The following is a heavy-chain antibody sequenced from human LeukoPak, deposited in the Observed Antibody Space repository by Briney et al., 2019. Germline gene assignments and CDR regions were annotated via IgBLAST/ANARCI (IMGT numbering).Heavy chain of an antibody. V-gene: IGHV4-59*08. D-gene: IGHD3-16*01. J-gene: IGHJ5*02. CDR1: GGSISSYY. CDR3: ASSMITWGGVISNWFDP. CDR2: IYYSGST. Sequence: SETLSLTCVVSGGSISSYYWSWIRQPPGKGLEWMGYIYYSGSTNYNPSLKSRVTISVDTSKNQFSLKMSSVTAADTAVYYCASSMITWGGVISNWFDPWGQGTLVTVSS.